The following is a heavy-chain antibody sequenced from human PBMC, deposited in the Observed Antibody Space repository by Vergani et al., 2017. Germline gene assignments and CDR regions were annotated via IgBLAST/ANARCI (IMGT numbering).Heavy chain of an antibody. D-gene: IGHD3-10*01. Sequence: QLQLQESGPGLVKPSETLSLTCTVSGGSISSSSYYWGWIRPPPGTGLEWIGSMYYSGSTYYNPSLKSRVTISVDTSKNQFSLKLSSVTAADTAVYYCARVFGSGSYYMGIDYWGQGTLVTVSS. CDR3: ARVFGSGSYYMGIDY. CDR1: GGSISSSSYY. J-gene: IGHJ4*02. CDR2: MYYSGST. V-gene: IGHV4-39*07.